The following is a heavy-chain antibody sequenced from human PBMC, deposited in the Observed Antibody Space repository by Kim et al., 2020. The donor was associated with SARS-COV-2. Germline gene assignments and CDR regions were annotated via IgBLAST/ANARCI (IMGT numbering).Heavy chain of an antibody. Sequence: GGSLRLSCAASGFTFSSYSMNWVRQAPGKGLEWVSSISSSSSYIYYADSVKGRFTISRDNAKNSLYLQMNSLRAEDTAVYYCASTLGYCSSTSCYTPKTPYFDYWGQGTLVTVSS. CDR1: GFTFSSYS. V-gene: IGHV3-21*01. D-gene: IGHD2-2*02. CDR3: ASTLGYCSSTSCYTPKTPYFDY. J-gene: IGHJ4*02. CDR2: ISSSSSYI.